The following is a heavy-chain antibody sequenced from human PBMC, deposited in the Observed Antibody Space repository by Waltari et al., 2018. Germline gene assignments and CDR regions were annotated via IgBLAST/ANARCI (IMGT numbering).Heavy chain of an antibody. Sequence: QVQLVQSGSELKKPGASVKVSCKASGYIFTNYAMNWVRQAPGQGLEGMGWNNTKTGNPTYAQGFRGRFVFPLDTSVSTASLQISSLKAEDTAVYYCARGIQLWGRGSWYFDNWGQGTLVTVSS. V-gene: IGHV7-4-1*02. CDR3: ARGIQLWGRGSWYFDN. CDR2: NNTKTGNP. J-gene: IGHJ4*02. CDR1: GYIFTNYA. D-gene: IGHD3-16*01.